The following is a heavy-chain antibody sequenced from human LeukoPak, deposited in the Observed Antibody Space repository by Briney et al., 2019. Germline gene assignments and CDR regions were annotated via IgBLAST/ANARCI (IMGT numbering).Heavy chain of an antibody. J-gene: IGHJ6*02. D-gene: IGHD2-2*01. CDR1: GYSFTSYW. CDR3: ARSRVPLYYYYGMDV. V-gene: IGHV5-51*01. CDR2: IYPGDSDT. Sequence: GESLKISCKGSGYSFTSYWIGWVRQMPGKGLEWMGIIYPGDSDTRYSPSFQGQVTISADKSISTAYLQWSSLKASDTAMYYCARSRVPLYYYYGMDVWGRGTTVTVSS.